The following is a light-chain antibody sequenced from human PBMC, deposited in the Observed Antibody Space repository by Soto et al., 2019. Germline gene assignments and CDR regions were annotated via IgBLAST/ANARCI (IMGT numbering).Light chain of an antibody. CDR2: DAS. V-gene: IGKV1-5*01. J-gene: IGKJ1*01. Sequence: DIQMTQSPSTLSASVGDRVTITCRASQSISSWLAWYQQKPGKAPKLLIYDASSLESGVPSRFSGSGSWTEVTLTISSRQPDDFATYYCQQYNSYSPKAFGQGTKVEIK. CDR3: QQYNSYSPKA. CDR1: QSISSW.